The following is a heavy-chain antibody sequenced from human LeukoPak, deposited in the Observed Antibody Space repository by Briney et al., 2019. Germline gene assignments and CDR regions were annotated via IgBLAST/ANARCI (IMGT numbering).Heavy chain of an antibody. J-gene: IGHJ4*02. CDR2: ISSSSSTI. Sequence: GGSLRLSCAASGFTFSSYSMNWVRQAPGKGLEWVSYISSSSSTIYYADSVKGRFTISRDNSKNTLFLQMNSLRVEDTAVYYCAKRDYSQSSDYFPLFDNWGQGTLVTVSS. V-gene: IGHV3-48*01. CDR3: AKRDYSQSSDYFPLFDN. CDR1: GFTFSSYS. D-gene: IGHD3-22*01.